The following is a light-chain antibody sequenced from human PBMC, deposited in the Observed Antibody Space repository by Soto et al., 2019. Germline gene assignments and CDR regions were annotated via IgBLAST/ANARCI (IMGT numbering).Light chain of an antibody. Sequence: DIQMTQSPSSLSASVGDRVTITCRASQDISVYLAWYQQKPGKVPKLLIYSASTLQSGVPSRFSGSGSGTDFTLTISSLQPEDVATYDCQKYNTAPLTFGQGTLLESK. CDR3: QKYNTAPLT. V-gene: IGKV1-27*01. J-gene: IGKJ5*01. CDR1: QDISVY. CDR2: SAS.